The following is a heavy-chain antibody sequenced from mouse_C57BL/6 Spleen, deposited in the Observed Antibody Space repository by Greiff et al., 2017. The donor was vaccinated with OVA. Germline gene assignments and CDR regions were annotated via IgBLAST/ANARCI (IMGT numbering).Heavy chain of an antibody. J-gene: IGHJ2*01. D-gene: IGHD2-4*01. Sequence: EVQLQESGPVLVKPGASVKMSCKASGYTFTDYYMNWVKQSHGKSLEWIGVINPYNGGTSYNQKFKGKATLTVDKSSSSAYMELNSLTSEDSAVYYSAREADYDAYFDYWGQGTTLTVSS. CDR1: GYTFTDYY. CDR3: AREADYDAYFDY. CDR2: INPYNGGT. V-gene: IGHV1-19*01.